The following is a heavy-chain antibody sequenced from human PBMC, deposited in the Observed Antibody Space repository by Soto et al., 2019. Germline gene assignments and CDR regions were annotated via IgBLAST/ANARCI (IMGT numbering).Heavy chain of an antibody. V-gene: IGHV3-23*01. CDR1: GFIFSTYG. J-gene: IGHJ4*02. CDR3: AKNGPRSHYSSSSTDLDY. D-gene: IGHD6-6*01. Sequence: EVQLLESGGGLVQPGGSLRLSCAASGFIFSTYGMSWVRQAPGKGLEWVSAVSGTGDNTYYADSVKGRFTISRDNSRNTLYLQMNSLRAEDTAIYYCAKNGPRSHYSSSSTDLDYWGLGTLVTVSS. CDR2: VSGTGDNT.